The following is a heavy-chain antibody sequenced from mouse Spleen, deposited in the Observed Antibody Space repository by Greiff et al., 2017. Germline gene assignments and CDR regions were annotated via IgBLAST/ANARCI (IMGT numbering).Heavy chain of an antibody. Sequence: QVQLQQPGAELVMPGASVKLSCKASGYTFTSYWMHWVKQRPGQGLEWIGEIDPSDSYTNYNQKFKGKATLTVDKSSSTAYMQLSSLTSEDSAVYYCARGRQLRLPYYFDYWGQGTTLTVSS. CDR2: IDPSDSYT. J-gene: IGHJ2*01. D-gene: IGHD3-2*02. V-gene: IGHV1-69*01. CDR3: ARGRQLRLPYYFDY. CDR1: GYTFTSYW.